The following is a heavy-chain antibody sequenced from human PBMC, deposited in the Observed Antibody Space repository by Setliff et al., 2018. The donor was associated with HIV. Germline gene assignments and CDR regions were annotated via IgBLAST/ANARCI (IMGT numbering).Heavy chain of an antibody. Sequence: KTSETLSLTCTVSGGSISTYYWSWIRQPPGKGLEWIGYIYTSGSTNYNPSLKTRVTISIDTSKKQVSLKLSPVTAADTAVYYCARLRGDDYVWGSYRYFDYWGQGTLVTVSS. D-gene: IGHD3-16*02. CDR3: ARLRGDDYVWGSYRYFDY. CDR2: IYTSGST. V-gene: IGHV4-4*09. CDR1: GGSISTYY. J-gene: IGHJ4*02.